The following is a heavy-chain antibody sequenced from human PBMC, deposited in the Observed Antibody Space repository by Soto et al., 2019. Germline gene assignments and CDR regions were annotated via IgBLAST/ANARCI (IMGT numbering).Heavy chain of an antibody. CDR2: ISYDGSNK. Sequence: QVQLVESGGGVVQPGRSLRLSCAASGFTFSSYAMHWVRQAPGKGLEWVAVISYDGSNKYYADSVKGRFTISRDNSKNTLYLQMNSLRAEDTAVYYWAGQVAPDYWGQGTLVTVSS. CDR3: AGQVAPDY. J-gene: IGHJ4*02. CDR1: GFTFSSYA. V-gene: IGHV3-30-3*01.